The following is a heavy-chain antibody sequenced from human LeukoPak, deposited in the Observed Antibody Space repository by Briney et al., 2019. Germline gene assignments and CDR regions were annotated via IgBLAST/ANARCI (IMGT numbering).Heavy chain of an antibody. Sequence: GGSLRLSCAASGFIFSSYGMHWVRQAPGKGLEWVVVISYDGSNKYYADSVKGRFTISRDNSKNTQYLQMNSLRAEDTAVYYCANLAYCGGDCPRPPFDHWGQGTLVTVSS. V-gene: IGHV3-30*18. CDR1: GFIFSSYG. CDR3: ANLAYCGGDCPRPPFDH. CDR2: ISYDGSNK. D-gene: IGHD2-21*02. J-gene: IGHJ4*02.